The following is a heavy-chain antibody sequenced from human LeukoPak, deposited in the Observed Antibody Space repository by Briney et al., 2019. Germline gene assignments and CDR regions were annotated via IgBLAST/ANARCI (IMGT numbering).Heavy chain of an antibody. V-gene: IGHV1-46*01. CDR1: GGTFSSYA. J-gene: IGHJ3*02. CDR2: INPSGGST. Sequence: ASVKVSCKASGGTFSSYAISWVRQAPGQGLEWMGIINPSGGSTSYAQKFQGRVTMTRDTSTSTVYMELSSLRSEDTAVYYCASLAMVRDAFDIWGQGTMVTVSS. D-gene: IGHD3-10*01. CDR3: ASLAMVRDAFDI.